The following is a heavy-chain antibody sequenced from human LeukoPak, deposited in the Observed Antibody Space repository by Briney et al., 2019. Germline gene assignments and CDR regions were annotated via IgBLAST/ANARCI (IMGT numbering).Heavy chain of an antibody. CDR3: AKSDCTSSSCYTIDY. CDR1: GFTFSTYA. D-gene: IGHD2-2*02. J-gene: IGHJ4*02. Sequence: TGGSLRLSCAASGFTFSTYAMNWVRQAPEKGLEWVSIISDDGETSYADSGKGRFTISRDNSKNTLYLQMNRLRAEDTAVYYCAKSDCTSSSCYTIDYWGQGTLVTVSP. V-gene: IGHV3-23*01. CDR2: ISDDGET.